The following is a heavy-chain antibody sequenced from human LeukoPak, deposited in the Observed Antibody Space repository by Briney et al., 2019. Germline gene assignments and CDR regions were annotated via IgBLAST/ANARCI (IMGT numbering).Heavy chain of an antibody. D-gene: IGHD3-3*01. V-gene: IGHV1-69*01. CDR3: ARGLGDDFWSGDVGY. CDR1: GGTFSSYA. J-gene: IGHJ4*02. CDR2: IIPIFGTA. Sequence: SVKVSCKASGGTFSSYAISWVRQAPGQGLEWRGGIIPIFGTANYAQKFQGRVTITADESTSTAYMELSSLRSEDTAVYYCARGLGDDFWSGDVGYWGQGTLVTVSS.